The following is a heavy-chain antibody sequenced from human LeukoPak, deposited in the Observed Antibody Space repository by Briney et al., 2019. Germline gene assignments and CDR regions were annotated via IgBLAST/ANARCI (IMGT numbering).Heavy chain of an antibody. CDR2: IYPGDSDT. Sequence: GESLKISCKGSGYSFTNYWIGWVRQLPGKGLEWMGIIYPGDSDTTYSPSFQAHVTISADKSISTAYLQWSSVKASDTAMYYSARQGHVDSSTDVDYWVHGTLVTVSS. D-gene: IGHD6-13*01. CDR1: GYSFTNYW. V-gene: IGHV5-51*01. J-gene: IGHJ4*01. CDR3: ARQGHVDSSTDVDY.